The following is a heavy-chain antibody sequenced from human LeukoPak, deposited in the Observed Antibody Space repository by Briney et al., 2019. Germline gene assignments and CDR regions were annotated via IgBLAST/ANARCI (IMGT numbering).Heavy chain of an antibody. D-gene: IGHD5-12*01. CDR1: GFTFSSYS. CDR2: ISSSSSYI. CDR3: ARDPESGYDIYMDV. Sequence: GGSLRLSCAASGFTFSSYSMNWVRQAPGKGLEWVSSISSSSSYIYYADSVKGRFTISRDNAKNSLYLQMNSLRAEDTAVYYCARDPESGYDIYMDVWGKGTTVTVPS. V-gene: IGHV3-21*01. J-gene: IGHJ6*03.